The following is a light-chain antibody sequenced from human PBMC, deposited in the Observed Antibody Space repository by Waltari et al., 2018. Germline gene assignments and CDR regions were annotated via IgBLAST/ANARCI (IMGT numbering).Light chain of an antibody. CDR3: QEYGTSRT. CDR2: TVN. CDR1: QSVSSSY. Sequence: EIVLTQSPGTLSLSLGERATHSCRASQSVSSSYLAWYQQKPGQAPRLLIHTVNRRASGIPDRFSGSGSGTDFTLTISRLEPEDFAVYYCQEYGTSRTFGQGTKVEI. J-gene: IGKJ1*01. V-gene: IGKV3-20*01.